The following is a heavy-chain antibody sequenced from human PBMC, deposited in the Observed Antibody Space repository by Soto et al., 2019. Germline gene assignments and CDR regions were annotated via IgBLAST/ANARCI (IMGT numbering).Heavy chain of an antibody. Sequence: ASVKVSCKASGYTFTSYAMHWVRQAPGQRLEWMGWINAGNGNTKYSQKFQGRVTITRDTSASTAYMELSSLRSEDTAVYYCAREDYSSSSVPPYYYYSMDVWGQGATVTVSS. CDR2: INAGNGNT. D-gene: IGHD6-6*01. V-gene: IGHV1-3*01. CDR3: AREDYSSSSVPPYYYYSMDV. J-gene: IGHJ6*02. CDR1: GYTFTSYA.